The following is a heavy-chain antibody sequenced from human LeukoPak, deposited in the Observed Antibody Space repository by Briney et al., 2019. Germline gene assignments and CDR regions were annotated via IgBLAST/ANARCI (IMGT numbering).Heavy chain of an antibody. CDR1: GFTFNNYL. CDR2: ISYDGSSK. D-gene: IGHD5-18*01. CDR3: ARARSSYGYGDAFDI. V-gene: IGHV3-30*04. Sequence: PGGSLRLSCAASGFTFNNYLMHWVRQAPGKGLEWVAVISYDGSSKYYADSVKGRFTISRDNSKNTLYLQMNSLRAEDTAVYYCARARSSYGYGDAFDIWGQGTMVTVSS. J-gene: IGHJ3*02.